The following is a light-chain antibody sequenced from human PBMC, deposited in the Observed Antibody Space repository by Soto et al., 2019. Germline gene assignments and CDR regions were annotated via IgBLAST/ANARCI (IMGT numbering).Light chain of an antibody. CDR1: QGISSY. CDR3: QQLNSYPHT. J-gene: IGKJ2*01. CDR2: AAS. Sequence: DIQLTQSPSFLSASVGDRVTITCRASQGISSYLAWYQQKPGKAPKLLIYAASTLQSGVPSRFSGSGSGTEFTLTISRLQPEDFATYYFQQLNSYPHTFVQGTKLEIK. V-gene: IGKV1-9*01.